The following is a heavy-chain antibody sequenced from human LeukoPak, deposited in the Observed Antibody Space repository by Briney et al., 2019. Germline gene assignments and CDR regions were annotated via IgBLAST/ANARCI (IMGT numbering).Heavy chain of an antibody. J-gene: IGHJ4*02. D-gene: IGHD3-22*01. CDR2: IYPGDSDT. V-gene: IGHV5-51*01. CDR3: ARLLNYDDLDY. Sequence: GESLKISSKGSGYSFTNYWIGWVRQMPGKGLEWMGIIYPGDSDTRYSPSFQGQVTISADKSITTAYLQWSSLKASDTAMYYCARLLNYDDLDYWGQGTLVTVSS. CDR1: GYSFTNYW.